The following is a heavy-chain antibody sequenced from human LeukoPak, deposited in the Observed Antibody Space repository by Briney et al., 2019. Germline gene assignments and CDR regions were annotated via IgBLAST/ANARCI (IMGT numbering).Heavy chain of an antibody. J-gene: IGHJ6*03. D-gene: IGHD2/OR15-2a*01. CDR2: IYPGDSDT. Sequence: GETLKISCKGSGYSFTSYWIGWVRQMPGKGLEWMGIIYPGDSDTRYSPSFQGQVTISADKSISTAYLQWSSLKASDTTMYYCARHFFYGWSLHYYYMDVWGKGTTVTVSS. V-gene: IGHV5-51*01. CDR1: GYSFTSYW. CDR3: ARHFFYGWSLHYYYMDV.